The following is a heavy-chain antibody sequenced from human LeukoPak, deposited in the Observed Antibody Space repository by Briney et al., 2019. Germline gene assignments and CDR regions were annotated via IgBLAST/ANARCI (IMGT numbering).Heavy chain of an antibody. J-gene: IGHJ4*02. D-gene: IGHD2-2*01. V-gene: IGHV4-31*03. CDR2: IYYSGST. CDR3: ARAGIVVVPAAKGDYFDY. Sequence: SETLSLTCTVSGGSISSGGYYWSWIRQHSGKGLEWIGYIYYSGSTYYNPSLKSRVTISVDTSKNQFSLKLSSVTAADTAVYYCARAGIVVVPAAKGDYFDYWGQGTLVTVSS. CDR1: GGSISSGGYY.